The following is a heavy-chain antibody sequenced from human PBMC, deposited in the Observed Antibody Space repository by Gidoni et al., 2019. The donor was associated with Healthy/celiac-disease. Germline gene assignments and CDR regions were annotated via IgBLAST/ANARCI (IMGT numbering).Heavy chain of an antibody. D-gene: IGHD4-17*01. J-gene: IGHJ5*02. CDR3: ARDEPDYGGNWFDP. CDR2: IYYSGST. Sequence: QVQLQESGPGLVKPSETLSLTCTVSGGSVSSGSYYWSWIRQPPGKGLEWIGYIYYSGSTNYNPSLKSRVTISVDTSKNQFSLKLSSVTAADTAVYYCARDEPDYGGNWFDPWGQGTLVTVSS. CDR1: GGSVSSGSYY. V-gene: IGHV4-61*01.